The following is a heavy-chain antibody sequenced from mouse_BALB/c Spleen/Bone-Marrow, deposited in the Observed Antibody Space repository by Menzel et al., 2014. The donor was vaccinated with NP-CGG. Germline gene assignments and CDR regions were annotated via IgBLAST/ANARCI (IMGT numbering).Heavy chain of an antibody. D-gene: IGHD1-1*01. J-gene: IGHJ1*01. CDR3: TRSNYGYWFFDV. Sequence: VQLQQSGAELVKPGASVKLSCKASGYTFTSYYTYWVKQRPGQGLEWIGEINPSNGGTNFNEKFKSKATLTVDKSSNTAYVQLSSLTSEDSAVYHCTRSNYGYWFFDVWGAGTTVTVSS. V-gene: IGHV1S81*02. CDR1: GYTFTSYY. CDR2: INPSNGGT.